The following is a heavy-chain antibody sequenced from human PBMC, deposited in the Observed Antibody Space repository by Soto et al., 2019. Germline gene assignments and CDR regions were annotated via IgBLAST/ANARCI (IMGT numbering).Heavy chain of an antibody. J-gene: IGHJ4*02. CDR3: ARVRLRQRVIVVAPDTNYYIDY. D-gene: IGHD3-22*01. V-gene: IGHV4-31*03. CDR2: IYYSGST. CDR1: GGSISSGGYY. Sequence: TLSLTCSVSGGSISSGGYYWSWIRQHPGKGLECIGYIYYSGSTYYNPSLKSRVTISVDTSKNPFSLKLSSVTAADTAVYYCARVRLRQRVIVVAPDTNYYIDYGGQGTLVIVSS.